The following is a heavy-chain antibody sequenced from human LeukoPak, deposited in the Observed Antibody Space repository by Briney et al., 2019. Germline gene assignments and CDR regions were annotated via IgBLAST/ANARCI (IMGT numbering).Heavy chain of an antibody. CDR1: GYSISSGDC. V-gene: IGHV4-38-2*01. Sequence: SETLSLTCAVSGYSISSGDCWGWVRQPPGKGLEWIGSIYHSGSTYYNPSLKSRVTISVDTSKNQFSLKLSSVTAADTAVYYCARWVYSSGWYSGYWGQGTLVTVSS. D-gene: IGHD6-19*01. CDR2: IYHSGST. CDR3: ARWVYSSGWYSGY. J-gene: IGHJ4*02.